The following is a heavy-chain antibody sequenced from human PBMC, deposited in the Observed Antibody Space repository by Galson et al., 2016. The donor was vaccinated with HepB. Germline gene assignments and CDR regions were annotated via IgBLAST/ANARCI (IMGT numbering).Heavy chain of an antibody. Sequence: SLRLSCAASGFTFSSYALSWVRQAPGKGLEWVATMSGSGGTTYYTDSVKGRFTISRDNSRNTLYLQMNSLRVEDTAVYYCAKDWDIVPSATGDYWGQGTLVTVSS. CDR1: GFTFSSYA. D-gene: IGHD5-12*01. CDR3: AKDWDIVPSATGDY. J-gene: IGHJ4*02. V-gene: IGHV3-23*01. CDR2: MSGSGGTT.